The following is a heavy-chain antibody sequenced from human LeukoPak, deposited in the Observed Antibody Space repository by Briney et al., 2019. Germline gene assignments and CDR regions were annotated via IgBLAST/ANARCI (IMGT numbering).Heavy chain of an antibody. J-gene: IGHJ4*02. V-gene: IGHV4-4*02. CDR2: IYHSGST. CDR3: ARDGVLSSGSSGSYRYFDY. CDR1: GGSISSSNW. D-gene: IGHD1-26*01. Sequence: PSETLSLTCAVSGGSISSSNWWSWVRQPPGKGLEWIGEIYHSGSTNYNPSLKSRVTISVDKSKNQFSLKLSSVTAADTAVYYCARDGVLSSGSSGSYRYFDYWGQGTLVTVSS.